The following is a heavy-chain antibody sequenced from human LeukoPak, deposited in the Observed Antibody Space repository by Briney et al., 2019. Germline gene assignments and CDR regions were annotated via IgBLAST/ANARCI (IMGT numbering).Heavy chain of an antibody. CDR1: GFTFSNYA. D-gene: IGHD3-10*01. Sequence: GGSLRLSCAASGFTFSNYAMTWVRQAPGKGLEWVSAITGSGGSTYYTDPVKGRFTISRDNSKNTLYLQMNSLRPEDTAVYYCAEDGSGSYYFSYYYYYMDVWGKGTTVTVSS. V-gene: IGHV3-23*01. J-gene: IGHJ6*03. CDR3: AEDGSGSYYFSYYYYYMDV. CDR2: ITGSGGST.